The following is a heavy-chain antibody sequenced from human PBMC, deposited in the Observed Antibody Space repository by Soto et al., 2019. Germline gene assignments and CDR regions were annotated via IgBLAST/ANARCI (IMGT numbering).Heavy chain of an antibody. J-gene: IGHJ6*02. Sequence: ASVKVSCKASGGTFSSYAISWVRQAPGQGLEWMGGIIPIFGTANYAQKFQGRVTITADESTSTAYMELSSLRSEDTAVYYCARTTVVNVGRGYYYYGMDVWGQGTTVTVSS. CDR2: IIPIFGTA. CDR3: ARTTVVNVGRGYYYYGMDV. D-gene: IGHD4-17*01. CDR1: GGTFSSYA. V-gene: IGHV1-69*13.